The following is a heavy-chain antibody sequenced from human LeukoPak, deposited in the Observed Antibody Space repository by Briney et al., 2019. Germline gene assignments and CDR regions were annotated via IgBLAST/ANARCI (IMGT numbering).Heavy chain of an antibody. CDR2: IKRDGSER. V-gene: IGHV3-7*05. CDR3: VSPFY. Sequence: PGGSLRLPCAASGFTISTYWMNWVRQAPGKGLEWVANIKRDGSERYYVDSVKGRFTISRDNAKNSLDLQMNSLRAEDTAVYYCVSPFYWGQGTLVAVSS. CDR1: GFTISTYW. J-gene: IGHJ4*02. D-gene: IGHD3-16*01.